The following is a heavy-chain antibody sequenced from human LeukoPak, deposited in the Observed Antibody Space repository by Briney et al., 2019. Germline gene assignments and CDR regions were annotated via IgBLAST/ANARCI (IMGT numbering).Heavy chain of an antibody. CDR3: AGGRGQLWFYYYYYMDV. Sequence: SETLSLTCTVSGGSISSSSYYWGWIRQPPGKGLEWIGSIYYSGSTYYNPSLKSRVTISVDTSKNQFSLKLSSVTAADTAVYYCAGGRGQLWFYYYYYMDVWGKGTTVTVSS. J-gene: IGHJ6*03. CDR2: IYYSGST. D-gene: IGHD5-18*01. V-gene: IGHV4-39*01. CDR1: GGSISSSSYY.